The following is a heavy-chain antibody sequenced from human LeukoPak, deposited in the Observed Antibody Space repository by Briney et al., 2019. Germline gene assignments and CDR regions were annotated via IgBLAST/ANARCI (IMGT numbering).Heavy chain of an antibody. CDR1: GGSIGNNNYY. J-gene: IGHJ6*02. Sequence: PSETLSLTCTVSGGSIGNNNYYWGWIRQPPGKGLEWIGNIYYNGNTYYNPSLQSRVTISVETSKNQFSLKLSSVTAADTAVYYCARDMLVPAAITPGHYGMDVWGQGTTVTVSS. CDR2: IYYNGNT. CDR3: ARDMLVPAAITPGHYGMDV. V-gene: IGHV4-39*07. D-gene: IGHD2-2*01.